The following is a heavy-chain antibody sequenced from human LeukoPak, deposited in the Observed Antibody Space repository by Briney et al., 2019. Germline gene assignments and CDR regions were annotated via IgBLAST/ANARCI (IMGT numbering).Heavy chain of an antibody. Sequence: PSETLSLTRTVSGGSISSHYWSWIRQPPGKGLEWIGYIYYSGSINYNPSLKSRVTISVDTSKNQFSLKLSSVTAADTAVYYCAREGYSSSSSYYYYMDVWGKGTTVTVSS. V-gene: IGHV4-59*11. D-gene: IGHD6-6*01. J-gene: IGHJ6*03. CDR2: IYYSGSI. CDR3: AREGYSSSSSYYYYMDV. CDR1: GGSISSHY.